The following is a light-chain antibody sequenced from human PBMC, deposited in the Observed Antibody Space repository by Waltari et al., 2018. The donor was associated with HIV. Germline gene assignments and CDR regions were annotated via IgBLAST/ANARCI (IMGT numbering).Light chain of an antibody. J-gene: IGLJ3*02. V-gene: IGLV1-44*01. CDR3: AAWDDRLNGWV. Sequence: QSVLTQPPSASGTPGQRVTTSCSGSSSNIGINTVNWYQHLPGTAPKPLIHSSSHRPSGFPDRSSGSKSGLPASRAVGGLQSEVEADYSCAAWDDRLNGWVFGGGTKLTVL. CDR1: SSNIGINT. CDR2: SSS.